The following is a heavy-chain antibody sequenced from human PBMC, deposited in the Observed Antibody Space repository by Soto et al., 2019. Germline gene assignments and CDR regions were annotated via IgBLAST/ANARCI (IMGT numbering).Heavy chain of an antibody. CDR1: GYSFTSTG. J-gene: IGHJ4*02. CDR2: TSTFNGGST. CDR3: ARDVDTAMVTGYFDY. V-gene: IGHV1-18*01. Sequence: ASVKVSCKASGYSFTSTGISWVRQAPGQGPEWMGWTSTFNGGSTSYAQKFQGRVTMTRDTSTSTVYMELSSLRSEDTAVYYCARDVDTAMVTGYFDYWGQGTLVTVSS. D-gene: IGHD5-18*01.